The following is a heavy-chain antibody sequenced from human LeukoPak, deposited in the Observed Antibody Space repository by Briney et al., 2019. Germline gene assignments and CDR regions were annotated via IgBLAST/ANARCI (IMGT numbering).Heavy chain of an antibody. CDR3: ARVAPYYGSGSYYNLLFDY. V-gene: IGHV1-69*06. CDR2: IIPIFGTA. J-gene: IGHJ4*02. D-gene: IGHD3-10*01. Sequence: ASVKVSCKASGGTSSSYAISWVRQAPGQGLEWMGGIIPIFGTANYAQKFQGRATITADKSTSTAYMELSSLRSEDTAVYYCARVAPYYGSGSYYNLLFDYWGQGTLVTVSS. CDR1: GGTSSSYA.